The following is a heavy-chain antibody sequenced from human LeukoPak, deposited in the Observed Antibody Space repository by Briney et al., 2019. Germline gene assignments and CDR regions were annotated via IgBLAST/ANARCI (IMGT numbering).Heavy chain of an antibody. Sequence: SETLSLTCTVSGGSISSYYWSWIRQPAGKGLEWIGRIYTSGSTNYNPSLKSRVTMSVDTSKNQFSLKLSSVTAADTAVYYCARENRLAGLVIIPLDAFDIWGQGTMVTVSS. CDR3: ARENRLAGLVIIPLDAFDI. CDR2: IYTSGST. D-gene: IGHD3/OR15-3a*01. CDR1: GGSISSYY. J-gene: IGHJ3*02. V-gene: IGHV4-4*07.